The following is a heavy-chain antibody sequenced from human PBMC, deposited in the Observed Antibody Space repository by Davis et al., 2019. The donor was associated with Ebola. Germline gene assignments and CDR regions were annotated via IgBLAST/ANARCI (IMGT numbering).Heavy chain of an antibody. J-gene: IGHJ4*02. CDR3: ARPRAYYYDSSGFGYFDY. D-gene: IGHD3-22*01. Sequence: GGSLRLSCAASGFTFSSYAMHWVRQAPGKGLEYVSAISSNGGSTYYANSVKGRFTISRDNSKNTLYLQMGSLRAEDMAVYYCARPRAYYYDSSGFGYFDYWGQGTLVTVSS. CDR1: GFTFSSYA. CDR2: ISSNGGST. V-gene: IGHV3-64*01.